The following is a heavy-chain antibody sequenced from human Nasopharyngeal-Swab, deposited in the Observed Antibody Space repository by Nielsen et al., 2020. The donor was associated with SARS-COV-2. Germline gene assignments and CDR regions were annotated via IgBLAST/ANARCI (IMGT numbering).Heavy chain of an antibody. CDR1: GFTFDDYA. CDR2: ISWNSGSI. V-gene: IGHV3-9*01. CDR3: ASHYGSGSLPLDY. D-gene: IGHD3-10*01. Sequence: GGSLRLSCAASGFTFDDYAMHWVRQAPGKGLEWVSGISWNSGSIGYADSVKGRFTISRDNSKNTLYLQMNSLRAEDTAVYYCASHYGSGSLPLDYWGQGTLVTVSS. J-gene: IGHJ4*02.